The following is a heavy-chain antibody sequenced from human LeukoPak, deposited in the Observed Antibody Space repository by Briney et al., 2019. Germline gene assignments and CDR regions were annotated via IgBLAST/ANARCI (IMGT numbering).Heavy chain of an antibody. CDR1: GYTFTSYD. CDR2: MNPNSGDT. J-gene: IGHJ5*01. D-gene: IGHD1-26*01. CDR3: ARTGKGANVWMDS. Sequence: ASVKVSCKXSGYTFTSYDINWVRQATGQGLEWMGWMNPNSGDTGYAQKFQGRVTMTRNTSISTAYMELSSLTSDDTAMFYCARTGKGANVWMDSWGQGTLVTVSS. V-gene: IGHV1-8*01.